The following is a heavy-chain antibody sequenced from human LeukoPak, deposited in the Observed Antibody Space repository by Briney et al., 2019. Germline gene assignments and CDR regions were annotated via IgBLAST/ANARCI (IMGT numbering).Heavy chain of an antibody. Sequence: PSETLSLTCTVSGGSISSYYWSWIRQPPGKGLEWIGYIYYSGYTNYNPSLKSRVTISVDTSKNQFSLKLSSVTAADTAVYYCAGGFDWLHRFDSWGQGTLLTVSS. J-gene: IGHJ4*02. CDR3: AGGFDWLHRFDS. D-gene: IGHD3-9*01. CDR1: GGSISSYY. CDR2: IYYSGYT. V-gene: IGHV4-59*01.